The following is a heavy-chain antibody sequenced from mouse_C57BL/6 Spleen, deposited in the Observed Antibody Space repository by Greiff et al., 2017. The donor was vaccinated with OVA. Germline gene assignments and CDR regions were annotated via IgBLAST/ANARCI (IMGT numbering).Heavy chain of an antibody. D-gene: IGHD2-12*01. J-gene: IGHJ4*01. CDR2: IIPSIGST. V-gene: IGHV15-2*01. CDR1: DSEVFPLAY. Sequence: QVQLQQSGSELRRPGSSVKLSCKDFDSEVFPLAYMCWVRQQPGHGFEWFGGIIPSIGSTIYGEKFEDKATLDADTLSNTAYLELNSLTSEDSAINYCARDDVRGAMDYWGQGTSVTVSS. CDR3: ARDDVRGAMDY.